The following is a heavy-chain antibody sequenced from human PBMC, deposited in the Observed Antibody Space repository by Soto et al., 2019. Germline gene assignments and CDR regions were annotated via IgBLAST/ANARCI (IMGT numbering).Heavy chain of an antibody. Sequence: QLQLQESGPGLVKPSETLSLTCTVSGGSISSSSHYWGWIRQPPGKGLEWIGSIYYSGSTYYNPSLQTLATISVHTSNNQFSLKPSSVTAAAAAVYLCARHVHGDYPYWFDPWGQGTLVTVSS. CDR3: ARHVHGDYPYWFDP. CDR2: IYYSGST. D-gene: IGHD4-17*01. J-gene: IGHJ5*02. CDR1: GGSISSSSHY. V-gene: IGHV4-39*01.